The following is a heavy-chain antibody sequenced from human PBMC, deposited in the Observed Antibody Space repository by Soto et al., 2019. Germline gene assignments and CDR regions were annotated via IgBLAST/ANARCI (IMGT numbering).Heavy chain of an antibody. CDR2: IIPILGIA. CDR1: GGTFSSYT. J-gene: IGHJ6*02. CDR3: ARDPTGMYYYYGMDV. Sequence: QVQLVQSGAEVKKPGSSVKVSCKASGGTFSSYTISWVRQAPGQGLEWMGRIIPILGIANYAQKFQGRVTITADKSTSTAYMELSSLRSEDTAVYYGARDPTGMYYYYGMDVWGQGTTVTVSS. V-gene: IGHV1-69*08. D-gene: IGHD1-1*01.